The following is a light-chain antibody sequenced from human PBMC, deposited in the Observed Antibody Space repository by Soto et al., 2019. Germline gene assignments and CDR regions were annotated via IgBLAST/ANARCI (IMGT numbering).Light chain of an antibody. Sequence: QSALTQPRSVSGSPGQSVTISCTGTSSDVGGYNYVSWYQQHPGKAPKLMIYDVSNRPSGVPDRVSGSKSGNTASLTISGLQAEDEADEYCCSYAGSNTGVVGGGTKLTVL. CDR3: CSYAGSNTGV. V-gene: IGLV2-11*01. CDR2: DVS. J-gene: IGLJ3*02. CDR1: SSDVGGYNY.